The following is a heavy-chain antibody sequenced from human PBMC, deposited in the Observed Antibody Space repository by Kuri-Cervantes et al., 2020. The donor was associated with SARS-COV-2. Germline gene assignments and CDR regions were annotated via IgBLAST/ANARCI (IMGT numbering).Heavy chain of an antibody. Sequence: ESLKISCAVYGGSFSGYYWSWIRQPPGKGLEWIGEINHSGSTYYNPSLKSRVTISVDTSKNQFSLKLSSVTAADTAVYYCARALTGEVDDYWGQGTLVTVSS. CDR3: ARALTGEVDDY. CDR1: GGSFSGYY. D-gene: IGHD3-10*01. CDR2: INHSGST. J-gene: IGHJ4*02. V-gene: IGHV4-34*01.